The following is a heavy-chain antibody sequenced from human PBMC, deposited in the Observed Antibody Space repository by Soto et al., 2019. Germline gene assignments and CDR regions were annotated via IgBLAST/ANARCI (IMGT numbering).Heavy chain of an antibody. D-gene: IGHD4-17*01. CDR1: GYSITSYW. Sequence: GESLKISCKGSGYSITSYWIGRVRQMPGKGLEWMGIIYPGDSDTRYSPSFQGQVTISADKSISTAYLQWSSLKASDTAMYYCARTDDYGDYGGREPCDYWGQGTLVTVSS. CDR2: IYPGDSDT. J-gene: IGHJ4*02. V-gene: IGHV5-51*01. CDR3: ARTDDYGDYGGREPCDY.